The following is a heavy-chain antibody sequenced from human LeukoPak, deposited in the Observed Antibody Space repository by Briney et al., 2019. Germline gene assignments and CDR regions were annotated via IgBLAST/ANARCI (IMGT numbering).Heavy chain of an antibody. V-gene: IGHV3-53*01. Sequence: GGSLRLSCAASGLTVSTTSMTWVRQAPGKGLEWVSDILDDGRIYYADSVKGRFTISRDHSQNKVNLQMDNLRAEDAAVYYCGSYRRAYDVWGQGTVVTVAS. J-gene: IGHJ3*01. CDR2: ILDDGRI. CDR3: GSYRRAYDV. CDR1: GLTVSTTS. D-gene: IGHD1-26*01.